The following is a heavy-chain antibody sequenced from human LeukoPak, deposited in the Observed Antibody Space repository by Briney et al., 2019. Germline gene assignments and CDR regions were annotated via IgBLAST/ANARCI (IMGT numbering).Heavy chain of an antibody. CDR1: GFTFSSYA. V-gene: IGHV3-64D*06. CDR3: VNGRMTTMGMDV. D-gene: IGHD1-1*01. CDR2: IVSNGGST. J-gene: IGHJ6*02. Sequence: GGSLRLSCSASGFTFSSYAMHWVRQAPGKGLECVSAIVSNGGSTYYADSVKGRFTISRDNSKNTLYLQMSSLRPEDTAVYSCVNGRMTTMGMDVWGQGTTLTVSS.